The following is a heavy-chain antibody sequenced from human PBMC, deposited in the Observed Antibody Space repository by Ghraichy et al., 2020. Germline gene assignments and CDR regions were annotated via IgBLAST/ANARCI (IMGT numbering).Heavy chain of an antibody. V-gene: IGHV1-69*13. D-gene: IGHD6-13*01. CDR3: ARERLRSAAAGTVYYYGMDV. Sequence: SVKVSCKASGGTFSSYAISWVRQAPGQGLEWMGGIIPIFGTANYAQKFQGRVTITADESTSTAYMELSSLRSEDTAVYYCARERLRSAAAGTVYYYGMDVWGQGTTVTVSS. J-gene: IGHJ6*02. CDR2: IIPIFGTA. CDR1: GGTFSSYA.